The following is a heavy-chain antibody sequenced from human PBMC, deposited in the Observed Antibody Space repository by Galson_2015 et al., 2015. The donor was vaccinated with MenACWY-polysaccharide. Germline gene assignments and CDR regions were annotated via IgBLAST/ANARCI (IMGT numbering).Heavy chain of an antibody. V-gene: IGHV1-18*01. D-gene: IGHD2-21*02. CDR1: GYTFTNYG. CDR3: ARAPRETAGNPFWY. CDR2: ISAYNGNT. J-gene: IGHJ4*02. Sequence: SVKVSCKASGYTFTNYGICWVRQAPGQGLEWMGWISAYNGNTNSAQKFQGRVTMTTDTSTSTAYMELRSLGSDDTAVYYCARAPRETAGNPFWYWGQGTLVTVSS.